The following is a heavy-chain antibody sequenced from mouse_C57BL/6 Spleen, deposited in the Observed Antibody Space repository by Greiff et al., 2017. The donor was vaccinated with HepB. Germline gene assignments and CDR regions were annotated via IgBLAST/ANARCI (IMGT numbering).Heavy chain of an antibody. V-gene: IGHV1-55*01. J-gene: IGHJ3*01. CDR2: IYPGSGST. CDR3: ARYEYETWFAY. CDR1: GYTFTSYW. D-gene: IGHD2-4*01. Sequence: QVQLQQPGAELVKPGASVKMSCKASGYTFTSYWITWVKQRPGQGLEWIGDIYPGSGSTNYNEKFKSKATLTVATSSSTAYMQLSSLKSEDSAVYSGARYEYETWFAYWGQGTLVTVSA.